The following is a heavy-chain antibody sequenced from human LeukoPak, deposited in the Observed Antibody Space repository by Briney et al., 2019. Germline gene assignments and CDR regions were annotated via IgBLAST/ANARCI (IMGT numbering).Heavy chain of an antibody. CDR1: GYXFTSYG. V-gene: IGHV1-18*01. Sequence: ASVKVSCKASGYXFTSYGISWVRQAPGQGLEWMGWISAYNGNTNYAQKLQGRVTMTTDTSTSTAYMELRSLRSDDTAVYYCARDQSGYDPTDYWGQGTLVTVSS. D-gene: IGHD5-12*01. CDR3: ARDQSGYDPTDY. CDR2: ISAYNGNT. J-gene: IGHJ4*02.